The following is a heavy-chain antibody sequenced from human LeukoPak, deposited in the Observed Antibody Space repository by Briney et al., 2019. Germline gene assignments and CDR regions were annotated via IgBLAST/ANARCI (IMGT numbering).Heavy chain of an antibody. CDR2: INPNSGGT. Sequence: GASLKVSCKASGYTFTGYNMHWVRQAPGQGLEWMGRINPNSGGTNYAQKFQGRVTMTRDTSISTAYMELSRLRSDDTAVYYCALIRPPPPGFPWGQGTLVTVSS. CDR3: ALIRPPPPGFP. V-gene: IGHV1-2*06. D-gene: IGHD3-9*01. J-gene: IGHJ5*02. CDR1: GYTFTGYN.